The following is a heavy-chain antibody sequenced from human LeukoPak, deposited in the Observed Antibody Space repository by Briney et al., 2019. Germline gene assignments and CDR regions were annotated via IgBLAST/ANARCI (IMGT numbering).Heavy chain of an antibody. J-gene: IGHJ3*02. CDR1: GFTVSTNY. CDR3: ARDLGYSAYATVRGNDVEI. Sequence: GGSLRLSCAASGFTVSTNYMSWVRQAPGKGLEWVSIIYSGGSTYYADSVKGRFAISRDISQNTVYLQMNSLRAEDTAVYYCARDLGYSAYATVRGNDVEIWGQGTMVTVSS. CDR2: IYSGGST. V-gene: IGHV3-66*01. D-gene: IGHD5-12*01.